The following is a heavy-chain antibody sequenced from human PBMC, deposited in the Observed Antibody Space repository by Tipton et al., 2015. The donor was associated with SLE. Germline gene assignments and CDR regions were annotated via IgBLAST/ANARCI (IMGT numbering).Heavy chain of an antibody. CDR1: SGSVSNGVYY. V-gene: IGHV4-31*03. CDR3: ARDRSGNSSCDY. CDR2: VYYSGST. J-gene: IGHJ4*02. Sequence: TLSLTCTVSSGSVSNGVYYWTWIRQHPGKGLEWIGYVYYSGSTHYNPSLKSRVTMSVDPSKNQFSLNLSSVTAADTAVYYCARDRSGNSSCDYWGQGSLVTVSS. D-gene: IGHD4-23*01.